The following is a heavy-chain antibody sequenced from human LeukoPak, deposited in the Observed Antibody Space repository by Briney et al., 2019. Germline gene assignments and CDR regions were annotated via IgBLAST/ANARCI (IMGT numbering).Heavy chain of an antibody. J-gene: IGHJ4*02. CDR1: GFTFSSYS. CDR2: ISSSSSYI. CDR3: ARDPGYSGYDYGSY. D-gene: IGHD5-12*01. V-gene: IGHV3-21*01. Sequence: PGGSLRLSXAASGFTFSSYSMNWVCQAPGKGLEWVSSISSSSSYIYYADSVKGRFTISRDNAKNSLYLQMNSLRAEDTAVYYCARDPGYSGYDYGSYWGQGTLVTVSS.